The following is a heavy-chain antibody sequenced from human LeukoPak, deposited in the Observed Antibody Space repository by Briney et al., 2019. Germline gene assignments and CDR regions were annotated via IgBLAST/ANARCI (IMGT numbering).Heavy chain of an antibody. J-gene: IGHJ5*02. Sequence: SETLSLTCAVSGYSISSGNYWGWIRQPPGKGLEWIGSIYHSGSTYYNPSLKSRVTISVDTSKNQFSLKLSSVTAADTAVYYCARDRGSLGYCSSTSCYWVDPWGQGTLVTVSS. CDR3: ARDRGSLGYCSSTSCYWVDP. D-gene: IGHD2-2*01. CDR1: GYSISSGNY. V-gene: IGHV4-38-2*02. CDR2: IYHSGST.